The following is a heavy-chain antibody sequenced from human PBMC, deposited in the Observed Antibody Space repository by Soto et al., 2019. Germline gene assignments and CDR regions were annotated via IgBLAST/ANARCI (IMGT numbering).Heavy chain of an antibody. J-gene: IGHJ4*02. CDR2: IRSKAYGGTT. Sequence: GGSLRLSCTASGFTFGDYAMSWFRQAPGKGLEWVGFIRSKAYGGTTEYAASVKGRFTISRDDSKSIAYLQMNSLKTEDTAVYYCTRAGSIAAAWYWGQGTLVTVSS. V-gene: IGHV3-49*03. D-gene: IGHD6-13*01. CDR3: TRAGSIAAAWY. CDR1: GFTFGDYA.